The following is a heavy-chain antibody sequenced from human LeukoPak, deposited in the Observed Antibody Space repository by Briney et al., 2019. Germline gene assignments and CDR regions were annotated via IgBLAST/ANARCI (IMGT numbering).Heavy chain of an antibody. Sequence: GGSLRLSCVASGFTFSSYWMHWVPQAPRKGRVWVSQINGDGRNINYADSVRGRFTISRDSAKNTLYLQMNTLRVEDTAVYYCTRDLMDYDVSTGLHHYYMDVWGQGTTVTVSS. V-gene: IGHV3-74*01. CDR2: INGDGRNI. D-gene: IGHD3-9*01. CDR3: TRDLMDYDVSTGLHHYYMDV. CDR1: GFTFSSYW. J-gene: IGHJ6*02.